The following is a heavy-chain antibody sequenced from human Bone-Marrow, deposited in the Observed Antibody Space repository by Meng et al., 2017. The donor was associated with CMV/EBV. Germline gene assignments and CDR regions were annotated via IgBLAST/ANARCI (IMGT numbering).Heavy chain of an antibody. Sequence: SGPTLVKPTETLTLTCTVSGFSLSNARMGVSWIRQPPGKALEWLARIDWDDYEFYSTSLKSRLTVSKDTSKNQVVLTMTDMDPADTATYYCARQSVLERRYFDYWGQGILVTVSS. CDR3: ARQSVLERRYFDY. CDR1: GFSLSNARMG. CDR2: IDWDDYE. D-gene: IGHD5/OR15-5a*01. V-gene: IGHV2-70*04. J-gene: IGHJ4*02.